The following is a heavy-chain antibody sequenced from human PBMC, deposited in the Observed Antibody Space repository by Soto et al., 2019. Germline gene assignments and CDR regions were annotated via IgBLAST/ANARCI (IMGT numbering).Heavy chain of an antibody. Sequence: QVQLVQSGAEVKKPGASVKVSCKASGYTFTTYAMHWVRQAPGQRLEWMGWINAGNGNTKYSQKFQGRVTITRDTSASAAYMELSSLRSGDTAVYYCARVNWDSTGCHHWFDPWGQGTLVTVSS. D-gene: IGHD2-2*01. V-gene: IGHV1-3*01. CDR3: ARVNWDSTGCHHWFDP. J-gene: IGHJ5*02. CDR2: INAGNGNT. CDR1: GYTFTTYA.